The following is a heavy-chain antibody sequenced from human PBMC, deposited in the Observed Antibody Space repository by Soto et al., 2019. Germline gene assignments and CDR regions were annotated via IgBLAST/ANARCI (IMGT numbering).Heavy chain of an antibody. D-gene: IGHD3-10*01. CDR3: ARDEGQRGSGSYRSYYYYYMDV. J-gene: IGHJ6*03. CDR2: IYYSGNT. V-gene: IGHV4-59*11. CDR1: GGSISPHY. Sequence: SETLSLTCTVSGGSISPHYGSWIRQTPGQGLEWIGYIYYSGNTDYNPSLKSRVTISVDTSKNQFSLNLSSVTVADTAVYFCARDEGQRGSGSYRSYYYYYMDVWGKGTTVTVSS.